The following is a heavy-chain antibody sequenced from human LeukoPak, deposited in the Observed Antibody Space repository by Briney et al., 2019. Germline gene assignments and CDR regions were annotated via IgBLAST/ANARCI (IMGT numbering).Heavy chain of an antibody. CDR1: GFTVSSNY. Sequence: GGSLRLSCAASGFTVSSNYMSWVRQAPGKGLEWVSVIYSGGSTYYADSVKGRFTISRDNSKSTLYLQMNSLRAEDTAVYYCARDHHSGSYDYWGQGTLVTVSS. CDR3: ARDHHSGSYDY. D-gene: IGHD1-26*01. CDR2: IYSGGST. V-gene: IGHV3-53*01. J-gene: IGHJ4*02.